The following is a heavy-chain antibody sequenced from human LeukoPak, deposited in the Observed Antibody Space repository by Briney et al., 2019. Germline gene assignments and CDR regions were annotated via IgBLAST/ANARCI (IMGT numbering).Heavy chain of an antibody. D-gene: IGHD6-19*01. CDR3: ARQRSEQWLDV. J-gene: IGHJ4*02. CDR2: ISSSGSST. V-gene: IGHV3-11*03. Sequence: GGSLRLSCAASGFIFSEKYMSWIRQAPGKGLEWVSYISSSGSSTNYADSVKGRFTISRDNAKNSLYLQMNSLRAEDTAVYYCARQRSEQWLDVWGQGTLVTVSS. CDR1: GFIFSEKY.